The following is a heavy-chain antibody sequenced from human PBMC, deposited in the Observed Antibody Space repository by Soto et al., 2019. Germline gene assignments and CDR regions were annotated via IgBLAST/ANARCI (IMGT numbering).Heavy chain of an antibody. J-gene: IGHJ4*02. CDR3: ARDYPGYRFDY. Sequence: GASVKVSCKASGGTFSSYTISWVRQAPGQGLEWMGRIIPILGMANYAQKFQGRVTITRDTSASTAYMELSSLRSEDTAVYYCARDYPGYRFDYWGQGTLVTVSS. CDR1: GGTFSSYT. CDR2: IIPILGMA. D-gene: IGHD3-16*02. V-gene: IGHV1-69*04.